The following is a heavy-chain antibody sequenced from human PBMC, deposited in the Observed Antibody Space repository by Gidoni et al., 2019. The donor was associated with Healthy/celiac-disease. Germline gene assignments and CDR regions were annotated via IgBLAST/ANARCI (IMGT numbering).Heavy chain of an antibody. D-gene: IGHD3-10*01. CDR3: AKDIAGSYFDYYYGMDV. V-gene: IGHV3-23*01. CDR1: GFTFSSYA. CDR2: ISGSGGST. Sequence: EVQLLESGGGLVQPGGSLRLSCAASGFTFSSYAMGWVRQAPGKGLEWVSAISGSGGSTYYADSVKGRFTISRDNSKNTLYLQMNSLRAEDTAVYYCAKDIAGSYFDYYYGMDVWGQGTTVTVSS. J-gene: IGHJ6*02.